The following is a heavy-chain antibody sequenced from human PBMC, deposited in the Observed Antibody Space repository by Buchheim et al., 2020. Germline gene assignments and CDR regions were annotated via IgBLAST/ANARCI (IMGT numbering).Heavy chain of an antibody. CDR2: ISYDGSNK. CDR3: ARVAGETYYYDRSGYHIDY. D-gene: IGHD3-22*01. V-gene: IGHV3-30-3*01. Sequence: VQLVESGGGVAQPGRSLRLSCAASGFTFSSYAMHWVRQAPGKGLEWVAVISYDGSNKYYADSVKGRFTISRDNSKNTLYLQMNSLRAEDTAVYYCARVAGETYYYDRSGYHIDYWGQGTL. J-gene: IGHJ4*02. CDR1: GFTFSSYA.